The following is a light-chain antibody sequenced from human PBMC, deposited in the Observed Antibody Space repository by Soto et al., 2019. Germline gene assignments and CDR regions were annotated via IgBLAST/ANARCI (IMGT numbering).Light chain of an antibody. CDR1: QTISNTF. V-gene: IGKV3-20*01. J-gene: IGKJ4*01. CDR3: QQYGVSAT. CDR2: GAS. Sequence: PGYLYITPGERATLSCRASQTISNTFLAWYQQRPGQAPRLLIYGASGRAAGIPDRFSGSGSGTDFTLSISSLEPEDFAVYYSQQYGVSATLGLGTKVDIK.